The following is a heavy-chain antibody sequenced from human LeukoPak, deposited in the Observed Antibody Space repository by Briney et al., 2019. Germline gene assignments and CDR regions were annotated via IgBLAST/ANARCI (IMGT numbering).Heavy chain of an antibody. CDR1: GGTFSGYY. CDR3: ARGYGSGRGYDYYGMDV. D-gene: IGHD3-10*01. CDR2: INHSGST. Sequence: SETLSLTCAVYGGTFSGYYWSWIRQPPGKGLEWIGEINHSGSTNYNPSLKSSVTISVDTSTNKFSLKLSSVTAADTAVYYCARGYGSGRGYDYYGMDVWGQGTTVTVSS. V-gene: IGHV4-34*01. J-gene: IGHJ6*02.